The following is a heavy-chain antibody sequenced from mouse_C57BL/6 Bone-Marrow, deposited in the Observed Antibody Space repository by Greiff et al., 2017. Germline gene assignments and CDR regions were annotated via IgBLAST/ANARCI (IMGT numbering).Heavy chain of an antibody. CDR1: GFNIKDDY. J-gene: IGHJ1*03. CDR2: IDPENGDT. Sequence: EVQLQQSGAELVRPGASVKLSCTASGFNIKDDYMHWVTQRPEQGLEWIGWIDPENGDTEYASNVQGKAAITADTSSNTAYLQLSRLSSEDAADYYGTTSHWYFDVWGTGTTVTVSS. V-gene: IGHV14-4*01. CDR3: TTSHWYFDV.